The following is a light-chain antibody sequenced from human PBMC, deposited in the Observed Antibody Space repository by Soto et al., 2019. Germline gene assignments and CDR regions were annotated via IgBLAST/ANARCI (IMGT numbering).Light chain of an antibody. V-gene: IGLV1-51*01. Sequence: QSVLTQPPSVSAAPGQKVTIYCSGSSSNIGSNFVSWYQQLSGTAPKLLIYEDNKRPSGIPDRFSGSKSGTSATLGITGLQTGDEADYYCGTWDSSLSAVFGGGTKLTVL. CDR2: EDN. CDR1: SSNIGSNF. J-gene: IGLJ2*01. CDR3: GTWDSSLSAV.